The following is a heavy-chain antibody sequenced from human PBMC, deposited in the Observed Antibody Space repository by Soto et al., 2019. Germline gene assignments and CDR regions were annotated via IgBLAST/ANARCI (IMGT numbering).Heavy chain of an antibody. CDR2: IQNSGSPI. J-gene: IGHJ4*02. V-gene: IGHV3-48*03. D-gene: IGHD6-19*01. Sequence: EVQLVESGGGLVQPGGSLRLSCEVSGLTFSSEEMNWVRQAPGKGPEWVAYIQNSGSPIHYADSLKGRFTISRDNAKNSLYLQMSSLTAEDTAVYYCARGYHGGWHFGHWGQGALVTVSS. CDR3: ARGYHGGWHFGH. CDR1: GLTFSSEE.